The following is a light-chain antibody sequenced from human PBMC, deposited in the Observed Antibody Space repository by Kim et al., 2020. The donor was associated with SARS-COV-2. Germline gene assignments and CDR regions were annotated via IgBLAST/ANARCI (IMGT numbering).Light chain of an antibody. V-gene: IGKV1-39*01. J-gene: IGKJ4*01. CDR1: QKIAGF. Sequence: DIQMTQSPSSLSASVGDRVTMTCRSSQKIAGFVSWYQVKPGKAPRLLIFTASTFQAGVPSRFTGSGSGADFTLTISSLQAEDCAIYYCQQTYDPPLTFGGGTKVDIK. CDR3: QQTYDPPLT. CDR2: TAS.